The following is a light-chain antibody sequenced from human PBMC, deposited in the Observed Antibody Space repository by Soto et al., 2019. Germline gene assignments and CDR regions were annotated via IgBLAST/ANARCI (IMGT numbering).Light chain of an antibody. V-gene: IGKV3-20*01. J-gene: IGKJ4*01. CDR2: VTS. CDR3: LQYGSSPT. Sequence: EIVLTQSPGTLSLSPGETATLSCKASQTISSYVAWYQQKPGQSPTLLLSVTSTRAPGIPDRFSGGGSGADFTLSISRLEPEDFAVYYCLQYGSSPTFGGGTRV. CDR1: QTISSY.